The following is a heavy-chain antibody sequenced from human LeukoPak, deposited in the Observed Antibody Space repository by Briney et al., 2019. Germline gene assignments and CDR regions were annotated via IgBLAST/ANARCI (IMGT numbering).Heavy chain of an antibody. CDR1: GGTFSSYA. CDR3: ARHPGYSYGYAFGNWFDP. CDR2: IIPIFGTA. Sequence: SVKVSCKASGGTFSSYAISWVRQAPGQGLEWMGGIIPIFGTANYAQKFQGRVTITADESTSTAYMELSSLRSEDTAVYYCARHPGYSYGYAFGNWFDPWGQGTLVTVSS. D-gene: IGHD5-18*01. V-gene: IGHV1-69*13. J-gene: IGHJ5*02.